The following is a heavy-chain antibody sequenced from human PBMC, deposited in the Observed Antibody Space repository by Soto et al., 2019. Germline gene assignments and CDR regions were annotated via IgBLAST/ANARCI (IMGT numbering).Heavy chain of an antibody. CDR2: IYHSGST. CDR3: AGDYYDSSAYLVPFDF. D-gene: IGHD3-22*01. CDR1: GGSISSSNW. J-gene: IGHJ4*02. Sequence: SETLSLNCAVSGGSISSSNWWSWVRQPPGKGLEWIGEIYHSGSTNYNPSLKSRVTISVDKSKNQFSLKLSSVTAADTAVYYCAGDYYDSSAYLVPFDFWGQGTLVTVSS. V-gene: IGHV4-4*02.